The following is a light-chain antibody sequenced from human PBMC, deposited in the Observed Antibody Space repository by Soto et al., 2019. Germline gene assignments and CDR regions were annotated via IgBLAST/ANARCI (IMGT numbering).Light chain of an antibody. CDR2: GAS. V-gene: IGKV3-20*01. CDR3: QQYGSSVT. Sequence: EIVLTQSPGTLSLSPGERATLSCRASQSVSSSYLAWYQQKPGQAPRLFIYGASRRATGIPDRFSGSGSGSDFTLTISRLQPEDFAVYYCQQYGSSVTFGGGNKVEIK. J-gene: IGKJ4*01. CDR1: QSVSSSY.